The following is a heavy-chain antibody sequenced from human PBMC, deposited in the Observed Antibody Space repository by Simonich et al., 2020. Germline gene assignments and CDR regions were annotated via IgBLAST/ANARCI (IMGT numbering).Heavy chain of an antibody. Sequence: QVQLVQSGAEVKKPGASVKVSCKASGYTITSYDINWVRKATGQGHEWMGKKNPNSGNTGYAQKFQGRVTITRNNSISTAYMELSSLRSEDTAVYYCARTYSGSYYYFDYWGQGTLVTVSS. CDR3: ARTYSGSYYYFDY. CDR2: KNPNSGNT. J-gene: IGHJ4*02. V-gene: IGHV1-8*03. CDR1: GYTITSYD. D-gene: IGHD1-26*01.